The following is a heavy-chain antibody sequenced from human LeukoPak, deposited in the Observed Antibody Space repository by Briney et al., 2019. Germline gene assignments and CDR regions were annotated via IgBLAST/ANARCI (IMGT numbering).Heavy chain of an antibody. CDR2: ISGRGGTT. CDR3: AKEENDYYDSSGYYPIDS. J-gene: IGHJ4*02. Sequence: GGSLRLSCAASGFTFNNYAMTGVRQSPRKGLEWVASISGRGGTTDYADSVKGRFTISRDNSQNTLYLQMNSLRAEDMAVYYCAKEENDYYDSSGYYPIDSWGQGTLVTVSS. CDR1: GFTFNNYA. D-gene: IGHD3-22*01. V-gene: IGHV3-23*01.